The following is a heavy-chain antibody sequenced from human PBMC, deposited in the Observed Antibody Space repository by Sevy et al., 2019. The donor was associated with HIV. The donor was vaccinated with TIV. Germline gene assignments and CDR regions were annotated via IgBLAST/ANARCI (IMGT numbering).Heavy chain of an antibody. J-gene: IGHJ5*02. CDR1: GGSISSSSYY. CDR3: ARSEATIKFFLNWFDP. CDR2: IYYSGST. D-gene: IGHD5-12*01. Sequence: SETLSLTCTVSGGSISSSSYYWGWIRQPPGKGLEWIGSIYYSGSTYYNPSLKSRVTISVDTSKNQFTLKLSSVTAAETAVYYCARSEATIKFFLNWFDPWGQGTLVTVSS. V-gene: IGHV4-39*01.